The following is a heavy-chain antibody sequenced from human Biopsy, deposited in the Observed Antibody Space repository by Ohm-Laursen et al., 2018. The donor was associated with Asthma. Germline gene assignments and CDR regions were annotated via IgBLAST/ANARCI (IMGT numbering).Heavy chain of an antibody. Sequence: SSVKVSCKASGGTFSSYAISWVRQAPGQGLEWMGGIIPIFGTANYAQKFQGRVTITADESTSTAYMELSSLRAEDTAVYYCAKWDTYYDFWSGYYTRYNYYYYGMDVWGQGTTVTVSS. CDR1: GGTFSSYA. V-gene: IGHV1-69*01. D-gene: IGHD3-3*01. J-gene: IGHJ6*02. CDR2: IIPIFGTA. CDR3: AKWDTYYDFWSGYYTRYNYYYYGMDV.